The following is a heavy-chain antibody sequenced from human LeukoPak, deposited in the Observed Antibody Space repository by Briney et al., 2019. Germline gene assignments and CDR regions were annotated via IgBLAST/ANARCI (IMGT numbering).Heavy chain of an antibody. CDR3: ARVSYYYGSGSYRPTAVYYFDY. V-gene: IGHV3-30*02. J-gene: IGHJ4*02. D-gene: IGHD3-10*01. CDR2: IRYDESNK. Sequence: GGSLRLSCAASGFTLSNYGMHWVRQAPGKGLEWVAFIRYDESNKYYADSVKGRFTISRDISRNTLFLQMNSLRAEDTAVYYCARVSYYYGSGSYRPTAVYYFDYWGQGTLVTVSS. CDR1: GFTLSNYG.